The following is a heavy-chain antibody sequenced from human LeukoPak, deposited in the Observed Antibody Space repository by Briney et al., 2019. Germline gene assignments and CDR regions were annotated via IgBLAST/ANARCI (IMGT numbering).Heavy chain of an antibody. D-gene: IGHD1-20*01. J-gene: IGHJ3*02. Sequence: GASVKVSCKASGYTFTSYGISWVRQAPRQGLEWTGEIIPIFGTADYAQKFQGRVTITTDESTSTAYMELSSLRSEDTAVYYCARDIRRYNWNDGDPFDGGDAFDIWGRGTMVTVSS. CDR1: GYTFTSYG. CDR2: IIPIFGTA. V-gene: IGHV1-69*05. CDR3: ARDIRRYNWNDGDPFDGGDAFDI.